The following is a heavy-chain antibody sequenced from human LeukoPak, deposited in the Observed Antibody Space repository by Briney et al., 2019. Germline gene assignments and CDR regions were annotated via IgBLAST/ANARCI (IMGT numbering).Heavy chain of an antibody. Sequence: PGGPLRLSCAASGFTFSSYTMSWVRQAPGKGLERVSTITTSDGNTYYADSVKGRFTVSRDNSKNTLFLQMNSLRAEDTAVYYCAKDGGLWVSAHWGDYWGRGTLVTVSS. CDR3: AKDGGLWVSAHWGDY. V-gene: IGHV3-23*01. D-gene: IGHD7-27*01. CDR2: ITTSDGNT. J-gene: IGHJ4*02. CDR1: GFTFSSYT.